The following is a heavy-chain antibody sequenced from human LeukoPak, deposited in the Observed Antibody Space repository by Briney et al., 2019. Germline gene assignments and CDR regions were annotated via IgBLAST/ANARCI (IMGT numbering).Heavy chain of an antibody. CDR2: ISSSSTTI. Sequence: GGPLRLSCAASAFTFSNYNMNWVRQAPGKGLEWVSYISSSSTTIYYADSVEGRFTISRDNAKNSLYLQMNSLRAEDTAVYYCARPIVGATFHAFDIWGQGTMVTVSS. D-gene: IGHD1-26*01. CDR3: ARPIVGATFHAFDI. J-gene: IGHJ3*02. CDR1: AFTFSNYN. V-gene: IGHV3-48*04.